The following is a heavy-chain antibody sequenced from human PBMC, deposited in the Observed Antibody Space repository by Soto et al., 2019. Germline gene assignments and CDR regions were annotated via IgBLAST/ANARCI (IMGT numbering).Heavy chain of an antibody. D-gene: IGHD2-15*01. CDR3: AKAGRGGYYYYYMDV. CDR2: ISWNSGSI. CDR1: GFTFDDYA. J-gene: IGHJ6*03. Sequence: PGGSLRLSCAASGFTFDDYAMHWVRQAPGKGLEWVSGISWNSGSIGYADSVKGRFTISRDNAKNSLYLQMNSLRAEDTALYYCAKAGRGGYYYYYMDVWGKGTTVTVSS. V-gene: IGHV3-9*01.